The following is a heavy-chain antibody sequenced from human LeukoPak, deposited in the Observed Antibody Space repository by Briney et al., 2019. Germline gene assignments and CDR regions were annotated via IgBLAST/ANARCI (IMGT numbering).Heavy chain of an antibody. V-gene: IGHV3-21*01. D-gene: IGHD3-16*01. CDR3: ARSLADRFFDH. J-gene: IGHJ4*02. CDR2: ISSSSVHI. Sequence: PGGSLRLSCAASRFTFSIYSMNWVRQAPGKGLEWVSSISSSSVHIYYADSLKGRFTISRDNAKNSLYLQMNSLRAEDTAVYYCARSLADRFFDHWGQGALVTVSA. CDR1: RFTFSIYS.